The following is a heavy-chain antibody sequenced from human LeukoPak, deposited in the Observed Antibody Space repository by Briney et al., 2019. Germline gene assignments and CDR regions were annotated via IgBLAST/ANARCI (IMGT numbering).Heavy chain of an antibody. V-gene: IGHV4-4*07. CDR1: GGSISSYY. CDR2: IYTSGST. D-gene: IGHD3-22*01. J-gene: IGHJ4*02. Sequence: SETLSLTCTVSGGSISSYYWSWIRQPAGKGLEWIGRIYTSGSTNYNPSLKSRVTTSVDTSKNQSSLKLSSVTAADTAVYYCARVIDSSGSHDYWGQGTLVTVSS. CDR3: ARVIDSSGSHDY.